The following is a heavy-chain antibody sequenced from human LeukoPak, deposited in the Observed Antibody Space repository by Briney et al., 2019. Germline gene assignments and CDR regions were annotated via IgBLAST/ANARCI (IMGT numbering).Heavy chain of an antibody. J-gene: IGHJ3*02. CDR3: ARDFTGYSNYKDAFDI. V-gene: IGHV4-4*07. CDR1: GGSISSYY. CDR2: IYTSGST. D-gene: IGHD4-11*01. Sequence: PSETLSLTCTVSGGSISSYYWSWTRQPAGEGLEWIGRIYTSGSTNYNPSLKSRVTMSVDTSKNQFSLKLSSVTAADTAVYYCARDFTGYSNYKDAFDIWGQGTMVTVSS.